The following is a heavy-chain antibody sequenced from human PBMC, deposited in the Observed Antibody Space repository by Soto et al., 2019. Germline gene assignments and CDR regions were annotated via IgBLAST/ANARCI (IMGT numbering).Heavy chain of an antibody. CDR2: IKQDGSAK. V-gene: IGHV3-7*04. CDR1: GFTFSNYW. J-gene: IGHJ3*02. Sequence: EVQLMESGGALVQPGGSLRLSCAASGFTFSNYWMSWVRQAPGKGLEWVANIKQDGSAKYYVASVKGRFTISRDNAENSLYLQMNSLRAEDTAVFYCARDYNGHDTFDIWGQGTMVTVSS. CDR3: ARDYNGHDTFDI. D-gene: IGHD2-8*01.